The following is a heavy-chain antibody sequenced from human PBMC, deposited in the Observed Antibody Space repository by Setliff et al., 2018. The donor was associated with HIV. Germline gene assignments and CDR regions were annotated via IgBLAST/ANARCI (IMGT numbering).Heavy chain of an antibody. CDR1: GYTFTSYA. V-gene: IGHV1-3*01. CDR2: INAGNGDT. J-gene: IGHJ4*02. D-gene: IGHD7-27*01. Sequence: ASVKVSCKASGYTFTSYAMYWVRQAPGQRLEWMGWINAGNGDTKYSQKFQGRVTATTDTSASTAYMELSSLRSEDTAVYYCARDLPTPNWGFDYWGQGTLVTVSS. CDR3: ARDLPTPNWGFDY.